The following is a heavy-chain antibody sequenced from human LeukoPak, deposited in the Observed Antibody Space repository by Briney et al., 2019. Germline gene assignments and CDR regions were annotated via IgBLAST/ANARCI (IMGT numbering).Heavy chain of an antibody. D-gene: IGHD2-15*01. Sequence: GASVKVSCKASGYTFTSYYMHWVRQAPGQGLEWMGIINPSGGSTSYAQKFQGRVTMTRDMSTSTVYMELSSLRFEDTAVYYCARGYCSGGSCWNFDYWCQGTLVTVSS. CDR3: ARGYCSGGSCWNFDY. CDR1: GYTFTSYY. V-gene: IGHV1-46*01. CDR2: INPSGGST. J-gene: IGHJ4*02.